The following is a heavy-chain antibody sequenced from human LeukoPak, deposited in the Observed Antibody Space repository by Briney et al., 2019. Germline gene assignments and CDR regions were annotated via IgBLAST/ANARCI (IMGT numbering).Heavy chain of an antibody. CDR2: IYYSGST. CDR3: ARLVGSSYYYDSRGEGWSAP. Sequence: SETLSLTCTVSGGSISSGGYYWSWIRQHPGKGLEWIGYIYYSGSTYYNPSLKSRVTISVDTSKNQFSLKLSSVTAADTAVYYCARLVGSSYYYDSRGEGWSAPGSQGTLATVPS. J-gene: IGHJ5*02. CDR1: GGSISSGGYY. D-gene: IGHD3-22*01. V-gene: IGHV4-31*03.